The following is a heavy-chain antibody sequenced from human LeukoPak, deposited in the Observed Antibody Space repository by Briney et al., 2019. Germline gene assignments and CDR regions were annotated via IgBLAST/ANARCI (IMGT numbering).Heavy chain of an antibody. CDR1: GFTYSSYA. CDR2: ISGSGGST. D-gene: IGHD6-19*01. CDR3: AKDLRYSSGWYFDY. V-gene: IGHV3-23*01. J-gene: IGHJ4*02. Sequence: GGSLRLSCAASGFTYSSYAMSWVRQAPGKGLEWVSAISGSGGSTYYADSVKGRFTISRDNSKNTLYLQMNSLRAEDTAVYYCAKDLRYSSGWYFDYWGQGTLVTVSS.